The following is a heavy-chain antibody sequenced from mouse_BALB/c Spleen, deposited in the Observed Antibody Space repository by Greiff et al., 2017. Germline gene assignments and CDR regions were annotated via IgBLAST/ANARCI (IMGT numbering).Heavy chain of an antibody. J-gene: IGHJ4*01. Sequence: VQLKQSGAELVKPGASVKLSCTASGFNIKDTYMHWVKQRPEQGLEWIGRIDPANGNTKYDPKFQGKATITADTSSNTAYLQLSSLTSEDTAVYYCAREDRLYYYAMDYWGQGTSVTVSS. CDR3: AREDRLYYYAMDY. CDR2: IDPANGNT. D-gene: IGHD3-2*02. V-gene: IGHV14-3*02. CDR1: GFNIKDTY.